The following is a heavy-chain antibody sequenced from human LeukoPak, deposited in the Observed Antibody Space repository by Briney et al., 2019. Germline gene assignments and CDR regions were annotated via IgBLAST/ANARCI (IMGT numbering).Heavy chain of an antibody. V-gene: IGHV3-30*18. J-gene: IGHJ4*02. CDR2: ISYDGSNK. CDR1: GFTFSSYG. D-gene: IGHD6-6*01. CDR3: AKAGMDSSSSVHDY. Sequence: GGSLRLSCAASGFTFSSYGMHWVRHAPGKGLELVAVISYDGSNKYYADSVKGRFTISRDNSKNTLYLQMNSLRAEDTAVYYCAKAGMDSSSSVHDYWGQGTLVTVSS.